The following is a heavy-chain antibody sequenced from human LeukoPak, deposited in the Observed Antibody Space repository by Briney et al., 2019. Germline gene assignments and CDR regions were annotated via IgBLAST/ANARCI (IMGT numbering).Heavy chain of an antibody. D-gene: IGHD4-23*01. CDR3: ARAAPNYGGNSWFDY. Sequence: GGSLRLSCAASGFTFSSYSMNWVRQPPGKGREWASSISSSSSYIYYADSVKGRFTISRDNAKNSLYLQMNSLRAEDTAVYYCARAAPNYGGNSWFDYWGQGTLVTVSS. CDR2: ISSSSSYI. V-gene: IGHV3-21*01. CDR1: GFTFSSYS. J-gene: IGHJ4*02.